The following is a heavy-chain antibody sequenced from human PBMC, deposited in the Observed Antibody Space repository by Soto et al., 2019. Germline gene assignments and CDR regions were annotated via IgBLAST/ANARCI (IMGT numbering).Heavy chain of an antibody. V-gene: IGHV3-23*01. CDR3: ARLLYYYGSGSSDY. CDR2: ISGSGGST. J-gene: IGHJ4*02. Sequence: EVQLLESGGGLVQPGGSLRLSCAASGFTFRSYAMSWVRQAPGKGLEWVSAISGSGGSTYYADSVKGRFTISRDNSKNTLYLLMNSLRAEDTAVYYCARLLYYYGSGSSDYWGQGTLVTVSS. D-gene: IGHD3-10*01. CDR1: GFTFRSYA.